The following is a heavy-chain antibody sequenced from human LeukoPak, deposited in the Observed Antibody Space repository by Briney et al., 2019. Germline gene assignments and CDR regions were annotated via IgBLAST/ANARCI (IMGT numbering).Heavy chain of an antibody. CDR1: GYSINSGFY. CDR3: ARHDLGVMVRGVISWFDP. J-gene: IGHJ5*02. V-gene: IGHV4-38-2*02. CDR2: IFHSGNT. Sequence: PSETLSLTCTISGYSINSGFYWGWIRPPPGKGLEWIGIIFHSGNTFYNPSLKSRVTISVDTSKNQFSLKLSSVTAADTAVYYCARHDLGVMVRGVISWFDPWGQGTLVTVSS. D-gene: IGHD3-10*01.